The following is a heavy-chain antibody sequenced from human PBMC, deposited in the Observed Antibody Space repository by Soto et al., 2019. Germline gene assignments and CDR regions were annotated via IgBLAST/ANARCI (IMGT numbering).Heavy chain of an antibody. D-gene: IGHD3-10*01. J-gene: IGHJ4*02. CDR3: ARTHYSLFDY. Sequence: GASVRVSCEASGYTFTGYAMHGVRQAPGQRLEWMGWINAGNRNTKXSQKSQARVTITRDTSASTADMELSSLRSEATAVYYCARTHYSLFDYWGQGTLVTAS. CDR1: GYTFTGYA. CDR2: INAGNRNT. V-gene: IGHV1-3*01.